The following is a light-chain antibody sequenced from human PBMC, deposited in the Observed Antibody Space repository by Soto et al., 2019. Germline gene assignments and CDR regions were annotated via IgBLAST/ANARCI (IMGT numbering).Light chain of an antibody. Sequence: EVVLTQSPGTLSLSPGGRATLSCRASQSVGNSFVAWYQQKPGQPPRLLIYDTYKRATGIPDRFSGSVSGTDFTLSISRVEPEDFAVFYCQQYGTSEIIFGQGTRLEIK. V-gene: IGKV3-20*01. J-gene: IGKJ5*01. CDR1: QSVGNSF. CDR3: QQYGTSEII. CDR2: DTY.